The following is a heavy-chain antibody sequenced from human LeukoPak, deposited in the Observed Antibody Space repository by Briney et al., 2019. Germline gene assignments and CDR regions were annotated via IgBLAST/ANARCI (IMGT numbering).Heavy chain of an antibody. CDR1: VDSISNYY. D-gene: IGHD2-15*01. CDR3: ARETCSGGSCFQFDF. V-gene: IGHV4-59*01. Sequence: SETLSLTCTVSVDSISNYYWSRIRQSPARGLEWIGYMYYSGSTNYNPSLKSRVTISGDTSKNQFSLKLSSVTAADTAVYSCARETCSGGSCFQFDFWGQGTLVTVSS. CDR2: MYYSGST. J-gene: IGHJ4*02.